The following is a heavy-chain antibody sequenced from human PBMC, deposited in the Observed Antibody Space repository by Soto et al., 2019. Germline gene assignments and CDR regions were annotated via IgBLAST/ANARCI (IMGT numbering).Heavy chain of an antibody. J-gene: IGHJ5*02. D-gene: IGHD6-19*01. CDR2: VSGSGGTT. V-gene: IGHV3-23*01. CDR1: GFTFSSSA. Sequence: EVQLLDSGGGLVQPGGSLRLSCAASGFTFSSSAMSWVRQAPGKGLEWVSAVSGSGGTTYYADSVRGRFTISRDNSKNTLYLQMNSLRGDDTAIYFCARCTVATIVTSGWCHYLDPWGQGTLVTVSS. CDR3: ARCTVATIVTSGWCHYLDP.